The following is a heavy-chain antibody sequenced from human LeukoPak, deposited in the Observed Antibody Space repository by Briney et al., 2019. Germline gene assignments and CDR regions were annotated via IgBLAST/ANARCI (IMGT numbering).Heavy chain of an antibody. D-gene: IGHD4-17*01. CDR1: GITFSSYA. CDR3: AKGDGDYEPLGY. V-gene: IGHV3-23*01. CDR2: ISGSGGRT. Sequence: GGSLRLSCAASGITFSSYAMSWVRQAPGKGLEWVSGISGSGGRTYYADSVKGRFTISRDNSKNTLYLQMNSLRAEDTAVYYCAKGDGDYEPLGYWGQGTLVTVSS. J-gene: IGHJ4*02.